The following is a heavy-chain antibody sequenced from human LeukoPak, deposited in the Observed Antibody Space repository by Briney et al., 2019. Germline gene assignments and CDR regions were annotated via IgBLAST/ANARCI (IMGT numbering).Heavy chain of an antibody. V-gene: IGHV3-7*01. CDR1: GFIFTNFF. CDR3: ARPYSNYVDYYYYMDV. CDR2: IKQDGSEK. D-gene: IGHD4-11*01. J-gene: IGHJ6*03. Sequence: GGSLRLSCAASGFIFTNFFMGWVRQAPGKGLEWVANIKQDGSEKYYVDSVKGRFTISRDNAKNSLYLQMNSLRAEDTAVYYCARPYSNYVDYYYYMDVWGKGTTVTVSS.